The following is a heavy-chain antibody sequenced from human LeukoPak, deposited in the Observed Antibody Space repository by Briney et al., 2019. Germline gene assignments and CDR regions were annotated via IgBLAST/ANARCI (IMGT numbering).Heavy chain of an antibody. D-gene: IGHD3-3*01. CDR1: GYTFTGYY. CDR2: INPNSGGT. V-gene: IGHV1-2*02. J-gene: IGHJ6*02. Sequence: GGPVKVSCKASGYTFTGYYMHWVRQAPGQGLEWMGWINPNSGGTNYAQKFQGRVTMTRDTSISTAYMELSRLRSEDTAVYYCARDGVLRFLEWLPKPPPYYYYYGMDVWGQGTTVTVSS. CDR3: ARDGVLRFLEWLPKPPPYYYYYGMDV.